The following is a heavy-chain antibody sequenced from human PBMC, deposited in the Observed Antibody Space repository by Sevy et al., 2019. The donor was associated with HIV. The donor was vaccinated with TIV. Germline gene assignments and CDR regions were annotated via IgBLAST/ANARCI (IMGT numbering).Heavy chain of an antibody. CDR3: AKWDADRRWYFDY. CDR1: GFSFSNYN. Sequence: GGSLRLSCAASGFSFSNYNMNWVRQAPGKGLEWVSSISDTSTSSTYKYYADSVKGRFTISRDNAKNSLYLQMNSLRVEDTAVYYCAKWDADRRWYFDYWGQGTLVTVSS. V-gene: IGHV3-21*01. D-gene: IGHD1-26*01. CDR2: ISDTSTSSTYK. J-gene: IGHJ4*02.